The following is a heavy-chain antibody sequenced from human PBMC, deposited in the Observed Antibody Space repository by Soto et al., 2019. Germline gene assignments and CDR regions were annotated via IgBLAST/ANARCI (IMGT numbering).Heavy chain of an antibody. V-gene: IGHV4-30-4*01. J-gene: IGHJ4*02. Sequence: QVQLQESGPGLVKPSQTLSLTCTVSGGSISSSDYYWSWIRQPPGKGLEWIGYIYYSGSTYYNPSLKSRVSISVDTSKNQFSLKLSSVTASDTAVYYCVRERNYYGSGSYFDYWGQRTLVTVSS. CDR2: IYYSGST. CDR1: GGSISSSDYY. D-gene: IGHD3-10*01. CDR3: VRERNYYGSGSYFDY.